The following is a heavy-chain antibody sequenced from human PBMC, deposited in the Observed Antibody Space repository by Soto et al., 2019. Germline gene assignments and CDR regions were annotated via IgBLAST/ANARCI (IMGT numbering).Heavy chain of an antibody. V-gene: IGHV4-34*01. Sequence: SETLSLTCAVYGGSFSGYYWSWIRQPPGKGLEWIGEINHSGSTNYNPSLKSRVTISVDTSKNQSSLKLSSVTAADTAVYYCARGPPRCSGGSCYSRVFDYWGQGTLVTVSS. CDR1: GGSFSGYY. CDR3: ARGPPRCSGGSCYSRVFDY. J-gene: IGHJ4*02. CDR2: INHSGST. D-gene: IGHD2-15*01.